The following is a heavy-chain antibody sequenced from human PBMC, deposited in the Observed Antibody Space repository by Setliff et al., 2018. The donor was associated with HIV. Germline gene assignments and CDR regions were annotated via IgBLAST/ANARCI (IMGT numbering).Heavy chain of an antibody. J-gene: IGHJ2*01. Sequence: SETLSLTCTVSGDSIGDYYWNWIRQPAGKGLEWIGRVYASAYSNYNPSLKSRVTMSVDTSQNQFSLKLRSVNAADTAVYYCARDWVTRSNYYGSGSPWYFDFWGRGILVTVYS. CDR3: ARDWVTRSNYYGSGSPWYFDF. V-gene: IGHV4-4*07. CDR1: GDSIGDYY. D-gene: IGHD3-10*01. CDR2: VYASAYS.